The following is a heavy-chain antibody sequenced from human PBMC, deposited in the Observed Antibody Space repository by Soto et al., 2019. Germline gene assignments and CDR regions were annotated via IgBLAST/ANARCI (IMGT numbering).Heavy chain of an antibody. CDR1: GSSLGAFQ. CDR2: LIHGGST. D-gene: IGHD3-16*01. J-gene: IGHJ3*02. Sequence: SETLSLTCAIYGSSLGAFQWTWIRQPPGKWLEXIGELIHGGSTTYNPSLKSRVTFSLDTSKSQFSLHLLSVTAADTAVYYCARSPLTYDYVRQTWSEVGDSFDIWGRGTLVT. CDR3: ARSPLTYDYVRQTWSEVGDSFDI. V-gene: IGHV4-34*12.